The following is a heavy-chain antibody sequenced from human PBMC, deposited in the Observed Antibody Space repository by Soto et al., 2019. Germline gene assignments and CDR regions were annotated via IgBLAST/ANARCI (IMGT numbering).Heavy chain of an antibody. CDR1: GDSVSTNSGA. Sequence: SQTLSLTCAISGDSVSTNSGAWGWIRQSPSRGLEWLGRTYYRSKWYFQYAASVKSRITIVPDTSKSQLSLQLNSVTPEDTALYYCVRDGCSPTTCYGGRMNAFDIWGQGTVVTVSS. CDR2: TYYRSKWYF. CDR3: VRDGCSPTTCYGGRMNAFDI. D-gene: IGHD2-2*01. J-gene: IGHJ3*02. V-gene: IGHV6-1*01.